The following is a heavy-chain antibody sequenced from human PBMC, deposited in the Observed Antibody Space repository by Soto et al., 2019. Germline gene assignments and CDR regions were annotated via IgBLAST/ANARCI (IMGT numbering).Heavy chain of an antibody. CDR3: ARIPSDYDYVWGNPTLDY. Sequence: GASVKVSCKASGYTFTSYGISWVRQAPGQGLEWMGWISAYNGNTNYAQKLQGRVTMTTDTSTSTAYMELRSLRSDDTAVYYCARIPSDYDYVWGNPTLDYWGQGTLVTVSS. V-gene: IGHV1-18*04. J-gene: IGHJ4*02. CDR2: ISAYNGNT. CDR1: GYTFTSYG. D-gene: IGHD3-16*01.